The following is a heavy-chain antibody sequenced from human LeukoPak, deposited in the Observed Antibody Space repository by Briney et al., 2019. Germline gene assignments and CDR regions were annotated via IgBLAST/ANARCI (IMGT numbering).Heavy chain of an antibody. CDR3: AKDHTSGQVRFLEWLLCGY. CDR1: GFTFSSYA. J-gene: IGHJ4*02. CDR2: ISGSGGST. Sequence: GGSLRLSCAASGFTFSSYAMGWVRQAPGEGLEWVSAISGSGGSTYYADSVKGRFTISRDNSKNTLYLQMNSLRAEDTAVYYCAKDHTSGQVRFLEWLLCGYWGQGTLVTVSS. D-gene: IGHD3-3*01. V-gene: IGHV3-23*01.